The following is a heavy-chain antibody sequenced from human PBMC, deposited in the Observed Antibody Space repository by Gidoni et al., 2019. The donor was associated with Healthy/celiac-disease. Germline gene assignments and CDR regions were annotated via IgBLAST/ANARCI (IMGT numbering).Heavy chain of an antibody. J-gene: IGHJ4*02. V-gene: IGHV3-30-3*01. CDR3: ARARYGDPLGGFHY. CDR1: GFTFGRYA. D-gene: IGHD4-17*01. Sequence: QVQLVESGGGVVQPGRSLSLSCAASGFTFGRYAMHWVRQAPGKGLEGVAVISYDGSNKYYADSVKGRFTSSRDNSKNTLYLQMNSLRAEDTAVYYCARARYGDPLGGFHYWGQGTLVTVSS. CDR2: ISYDGSNK.